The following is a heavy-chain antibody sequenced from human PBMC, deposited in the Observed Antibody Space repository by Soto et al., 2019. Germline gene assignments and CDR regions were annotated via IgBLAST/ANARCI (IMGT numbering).Heavy chain of an antibody. D-gene: IGHD6-13*01. Sequence: QVQLVESGGGVVQPGRSLRLSCAASGFTFSSYGMHWVRQAPGKGLEWVAVIWYDGSNKYYADSVKGRFTISRDYSKNTLYLQMNSLRAEDTAVYYCARASRDSSSWYGVRGSWFDPWGQGTLVTVSS. V-gene: IGHV3-33*01. J-gene: IGHJ5*02. CDR1: GFTFSSYG. CDR3: ARASRDSSSWYGVRGSWFDP. CDR2: IWYDGSNK.